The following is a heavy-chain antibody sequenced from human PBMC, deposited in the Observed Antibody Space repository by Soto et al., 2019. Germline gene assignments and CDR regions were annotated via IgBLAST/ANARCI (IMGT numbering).Heavy chain of an antibody. J-gene: IGHJ5*02. CDR3: ARDPAP. CDR2: IYNSGTT. Sequence: QVQLQESGPGLVKPSETLSLTCTVSGGSITRGGYYWSWIRQHPGKGLEWIGYIYNSGTTYYNTSLKRLVTISVDTSKNQFSMNLTSVSAAATAVYYCARDPAPWGQGTLVTVSS. V-gene: IGHV4-31*01. CDR1: GGSITRGGYY.